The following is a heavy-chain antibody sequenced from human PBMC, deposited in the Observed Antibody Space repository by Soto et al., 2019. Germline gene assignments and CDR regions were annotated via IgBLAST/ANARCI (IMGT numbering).Heavy chain of an antibody. CDR2: MSGSSSTT. CDR3: AKNQERELPRVIDF. J-gene: IGHJ4*02. V-gene: IGHV3-23*01. CDR1: RLTFINYA. Sequence: VGSLRLSSATPRLTFINYAMSWVRQARGGGREWASSMSGSSSTTYYADSVRGRFTISRDRSKNTLYLQMSSLRAEDTALYYCAKNQERELPRVIDFWGQGTRVTVSS. D-gene: IGHD1-7*01.